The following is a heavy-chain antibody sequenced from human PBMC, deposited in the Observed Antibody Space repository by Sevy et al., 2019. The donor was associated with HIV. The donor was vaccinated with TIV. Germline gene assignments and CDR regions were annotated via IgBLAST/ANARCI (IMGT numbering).Heavy chain of an antibody. Sequence: SETLSLTCTVSGGSLNSGSYYWSWIRQPPGKGLEWIGYISYSGSSNYNYSLKSRVTISVHTSNNQFSLKPSSVTAAYTAIYYCALLVYGHYVGYFDPWGQGTPVTVSS. CDR2: ISYSGSS. CDR1: GGSLNSGSYY. J-gene: IGHJ5*02. D-gene: IGHD4-17*01. CDR3: ALLVYGHYVGYFDP. V-gene: IGHV4-61*01.